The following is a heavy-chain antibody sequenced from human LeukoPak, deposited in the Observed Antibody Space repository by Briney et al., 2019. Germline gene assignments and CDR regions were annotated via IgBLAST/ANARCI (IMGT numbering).Heavy chain of an antibody. J-gene: IGHJ4*02. CDR2: INHSGST. Sequence: PSETLSLTCAVYGGSFSGYYWSWIRQPPGKGLEWIGEINHSGSTNYNPSLKSRVTISVDTSKNQFSLKLSSVTAADTAVYYCARGRIASGWYQPFDYWGQGTLVTVSS. CDR1: GGSFSGYY. D-gene: IGHD6-19*01. CDR3: ARGRIASGWYQPFDY. V-gene: IGHV4-34*01.